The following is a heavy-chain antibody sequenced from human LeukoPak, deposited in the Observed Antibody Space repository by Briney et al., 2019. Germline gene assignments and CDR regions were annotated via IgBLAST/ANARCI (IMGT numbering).Heavy chain of an antibody. CDR2: ISYDGSNK. D-gene: IGHD2-15*01. CDR3: ARAVGTVTSFDY. CDR1: GFTFSSYA. Sequence: GGSLRLSCAASGFTFSSYAMHRVRQAPGKGLEWVAVISYDGSNKYYADSVKGRFTISRDNSKNTLYLQMNSLRAEDTAVYYCARAVGTVTSFDYWGQGTLVTVSS. J-gene: IGHJ4*02. V-gene: IGHV3-30-3*01.